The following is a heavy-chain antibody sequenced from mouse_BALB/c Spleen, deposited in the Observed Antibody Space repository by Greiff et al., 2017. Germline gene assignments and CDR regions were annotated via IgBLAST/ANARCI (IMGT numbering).Heavy chain of an antibody. V-gene: IGHV3-8*02. CDR2: ISYSGST. D-gene: IGHD1-2*01. Sequence: EVKLMESGPSLVKPSQTLSLTCSVTGDSITSGYWNWIRKFPGNKLEYMGYISYSGSTYYNPSLKSRISITRDTSKNQYYLQLNSVTTEDTATYYCARRDYYGSYAMDYWGQGTSVTVSS. J-gene: IGHJ4*01. CDR1: GDSITSGY. CDR3: ARRDYYGSYAMDY.